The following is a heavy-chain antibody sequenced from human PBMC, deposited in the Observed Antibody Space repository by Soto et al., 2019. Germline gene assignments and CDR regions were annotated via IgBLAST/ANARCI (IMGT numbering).Heavy chain of an antibody. CDR3: ATLSAPVDF. Sequence: GGSLRLSXEASGMNFGGYWMHWVRQAPGKGLVWVSEINTDGTSTNYADSLKGRFTISRDNARDTLYLQMNSLSVEDTAVYYCATLSAPVDFWGQGTLVTVSS. V-gene: IGHV3-74*01. CDR1: GMNFGGYW. CDR2: INTDGTST. D-gene: IGHD6-6*01. J-gene: IGHJ4*02.